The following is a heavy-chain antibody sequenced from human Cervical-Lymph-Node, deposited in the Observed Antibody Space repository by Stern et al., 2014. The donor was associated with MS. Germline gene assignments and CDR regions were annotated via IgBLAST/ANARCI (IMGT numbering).Heavy chain of an antibody. Sequence: EDQLVESGGGLVKPGGSLRLSCAASGFTFSSYSMNWVRQAPGKGLEWVASLSSGGSYISYADSLKGRFTISRDNAKNSLYLQMNSLRAEDTAVYYCARGRGGNYRYYFDYWGQGTLVTVSS. CDR1: GFTFSSYS. J-gene: IGHJ4*02. D-gene: IGHD4-23*01. CDR2: LSSGGSYI. CDR3: ARGRGGNYRYYFDY. V-gene: IGHV3-21*01.